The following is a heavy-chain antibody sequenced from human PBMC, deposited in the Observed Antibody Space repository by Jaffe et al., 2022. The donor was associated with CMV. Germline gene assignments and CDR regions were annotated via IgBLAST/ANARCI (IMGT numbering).Heavy chain of an antibody. CDR3: ARGVYYGSGSYYFYYYYYMDV. V-gene: IGHV4-34*01. CDR2: INHSGST. CDR1: GGSFSGYY. D-gene: IGHD3-10*01. J-gene: IGHJ6*03. Sequence: QVQLQQWGAGLLKPSETLSLTCAVYGGSFSGYYWSWIRQPPGKGLEWIGEINHSGSTNYNPSLKSRVTISVDTSKNQFSLKLSSVTAADTAVYYCARGVYYGSGSYYFYYYYYMDVWGKGTTVTVSS.